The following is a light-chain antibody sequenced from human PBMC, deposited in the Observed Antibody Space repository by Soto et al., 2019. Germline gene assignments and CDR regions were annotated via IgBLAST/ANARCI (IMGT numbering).Light chain of an antibody. Sequence: DIQMTQSPSTLSASVGDRVIITCRASQRISSWLAWYQQKPGKAPKLLIYDASSLESGVPSRFSGSGSGTEFTLPISSLQPDDFATYYCQQYNSYPYTFGQGTKLEIK. J-gene: IGKJ2*01. CDR1: QRISSW. V-gene: IGKV1-5*01. CDR2: DAS. CDR3: QQYNSYPYT.